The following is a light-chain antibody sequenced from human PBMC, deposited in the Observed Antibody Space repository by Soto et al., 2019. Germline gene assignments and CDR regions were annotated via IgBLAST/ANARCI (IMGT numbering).Light chain of an antibody. CDR2: GAS. V-gene: IGKV3-20*01. J-gene: IGKJ1*01. Sequence: EMVMTQSPATLSVSPGEGATLSFRASRSVSTNLAWYQQKPGQAPRLLIYGASSRATGIPDRFSGSGSGTDFTLTISRLEPEDFAVYYCQQYGSSPTWTFGQGTKVDNK. CDR1: RSVSTN. CDR3: QQYGSSPTWT.